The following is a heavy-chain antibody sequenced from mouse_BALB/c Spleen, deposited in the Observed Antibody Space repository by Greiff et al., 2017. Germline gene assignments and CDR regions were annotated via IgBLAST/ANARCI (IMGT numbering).Heavy chain of an antibody. CDR3: AREGAYYGNYVWFAY. J-gene: IGHJ3*01. CDR2: ISSGSSTI. Sequence: EVKLVESGGGLVQPGGSRKLSCAASGFTFSSFGMHWVRQAPEKGLEWVAYISSGSSTIYYADTVKGRFTISRDNPKNTLFLQMTSLRSEDTAMYYCAREGAYYGNYVWFAYWGQGTLVTVSA. D-gene: IGHD2-10*01. CDR1: GFTFSSFG. V-gene: IGHV5-17*02.